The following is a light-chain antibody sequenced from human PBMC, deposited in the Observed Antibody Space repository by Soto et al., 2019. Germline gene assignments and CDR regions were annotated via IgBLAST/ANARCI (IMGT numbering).Light chain of an antibody. CDR1: QSVTTY. Sequence: EIVLTQSPATLSLSPGERANISCRASQSVTTYLAWYQQKPGQAPRLLIYDASDRATGIPARFSGSGSGTDFTLTISSLEPEDFAFYYCQQRSNWPPSITFGQGTRLEIK. CDR2: DAS. V-gene: IGKV3-11*01. CDR3: QQRSNWPPSIT. J-gene: IGKJ5*01.